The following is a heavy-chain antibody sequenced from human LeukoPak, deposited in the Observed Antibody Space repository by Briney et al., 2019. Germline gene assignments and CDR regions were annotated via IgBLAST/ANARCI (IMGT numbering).Heavy chain of an antibody. Sequence: GGSLRLSCAASGFTFSRYWMTWVRRAPGKGLEWVADLNEDGSDKYYVDPVKGRFTISRDNAKNSLYLQMNNLRAEDTAVYYCARGGSWDVDFWGQGSLVTVS. V-gene: IGHV3-7*04. CDR3: ARGGSWDVDF. J-gene: IGHJ4*02. D-gene: IGHD6-13*01. CDR1: GFTFSRYW. CDR2: LNEDGSDK.